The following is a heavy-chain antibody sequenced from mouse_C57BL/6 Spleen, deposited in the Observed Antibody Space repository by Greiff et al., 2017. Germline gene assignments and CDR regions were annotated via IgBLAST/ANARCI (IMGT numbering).Heavy chain of an antibody. V-gene: IGHV1-82*01. CDR1: GYAFSSSW. CDR2: IYPGDGDT. J-gene: IGHJ4*01. Sequence: QVQLQQSGPELVKPGASVKISCKASGYAFSSSWMNWVKQRPGKGLEWIGRIYPGDGDTNYNGKFKGKATLTADKSSSTAYMQLSSLTSEDSAVXFCARSGIIVYAMDYWGQGTSVTVSS. CDR3: ARSGIIVYAMDY.